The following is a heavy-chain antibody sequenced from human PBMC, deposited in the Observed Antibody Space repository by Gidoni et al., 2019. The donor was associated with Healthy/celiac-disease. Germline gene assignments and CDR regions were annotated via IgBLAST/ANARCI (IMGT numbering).Heavy chain of an antibody. V-gene: IGHV3-15*01. CDR3: TTDRAGTEYYYYGMDV. D-gene: IGHD1-7*01. CDR1: GFTFSTAW. Sequence: EVQLVESGGGLVKPGGSLRLSCAASGFTFSTAWMSWVRQAPGKGLEWVGRIKSKTDGGTTDYAAPVKGRFTISRDDSKNTLYLQMNSRKTEDTAVYYCTTDRAGTEYYYYGMDVWGQGTTVTVSS. J-gene: IGHJ6*02. CDR2: IKSKTDGGTT.